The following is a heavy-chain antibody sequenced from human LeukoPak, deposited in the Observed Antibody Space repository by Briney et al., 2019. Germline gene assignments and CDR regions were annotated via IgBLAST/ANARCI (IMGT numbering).Heavy chain of an antibody. J-gene: IGHJ4*02. CDR1: GFTFNAYH. D-gene: IGHD3/OR15-3a*01. V-gene: IGHV3-23*01. CDR2: ISDFGGTT. Sequence: GGSLRLSCAASGFTFNAYHMSWVRQAPGKGLEWVSGISDFGGTTYYAGSVRGRSTISRNNSKNTMSFQMNSLRAEDTAVYYCARGLYSYDYWGQGILVTVSS. CDR3: ARGLYSYDY.